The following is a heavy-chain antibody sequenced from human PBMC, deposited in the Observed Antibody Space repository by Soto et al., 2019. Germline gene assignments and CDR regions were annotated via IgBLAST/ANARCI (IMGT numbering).Heavy chain of an antibody. CDR3: ARYYFDSSGYSNLSDP. J-gene: IGHJ5*02. CDR2: IHYSGRT. Sequence: SETLSLTCAVSGGSITSGAYYWTWIRQHPGKGLEWIAYIHYSGRTYYNPSLKSRVTISVDTSNNQFSLKLSSVTAADTAVYYCARYYFDSSGYSNLSDPWGPGTLVTVSS. V-gene: IGHV4-31*11. CDR1: GGSITSGAYY. D-gene: IGHD3-22*01.